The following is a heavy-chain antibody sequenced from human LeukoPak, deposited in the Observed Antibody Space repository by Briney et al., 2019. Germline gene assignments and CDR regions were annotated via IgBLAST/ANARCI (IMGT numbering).Heavy chain of an antibody. V-gene: IGHV4-59*01. CDR2: IYYSGST. D-gene: IGHD1-26*01. J-gene: IGHJ4*02. CDR1: GGSISSYY. CDR3: ARCRLESGSYYYFDY. Sequence: PSETLSLTCTVSGGSISSYYWSWIRQPPGKGLEWIGYIYYSGSTNYSPSLKSRVTMSVDTPKNQFSLKLSSVTAADTAVYYCARCRLESGSYYYFDYWGQGTLVTVSS.